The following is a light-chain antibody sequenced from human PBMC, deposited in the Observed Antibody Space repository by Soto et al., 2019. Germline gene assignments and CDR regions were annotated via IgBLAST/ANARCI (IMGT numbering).Light chain of an antibody. Sequence: DIVMTQSPLSLPVTPGEPASISCRSSQSLLHSNGYNYLDWYLQKPGQSPQLLIYLGSNRASGVPDRFSGSGSGTDFTLKISSVEAEDVGVYYCMQALQGLTFGGGTKVEIK. CDR3: MQALQGLT. CDR2: LGS. CDR1: QSLLHSNGYNY. J-gene: IGKJ4*01. V-gene: IGKV2-28*01.